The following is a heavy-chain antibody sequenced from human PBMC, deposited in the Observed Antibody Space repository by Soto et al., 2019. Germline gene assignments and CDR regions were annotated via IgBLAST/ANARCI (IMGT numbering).Heavy chain of an antibody. CDR1: GFTVSSNY. Sequence: GGSLRLSCAASGFTVSSNYMSWVRQAPGKGLEWVSVIYSAGNTYYAASVRGRFTISRDNSKNTLYLQMNSLRAEDTAVYYCARDANYDYYYYYMDVWGKGTTVTVSS. D-gene: IGHD4-4*01. V-gene: IGHV3-66*01. J-gene: IGHJ6*03. CDR2: IYSAGNT. CDR3: ARDANYDYYYYYMDV.